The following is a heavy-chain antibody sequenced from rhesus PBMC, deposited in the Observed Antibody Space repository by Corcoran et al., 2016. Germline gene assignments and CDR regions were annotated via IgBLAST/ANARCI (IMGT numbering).Heavy chain of an antibody. J-gene: IGHJ2*01. D-gene: IGHD6S26*01. Sequence: QVQLQQWGEGLVKPSETLSLTCAVYGGSISGYYYWSWIRQPPGKGLEWIGYIYAYSASTNHNPSRKNRVTISTDTSTNQFSLELSCVTAADTAVYYCARGAGIAAAGPQFDLWGPGTPITVSS. V-gene: IGHV4-73*01. CDR3: ARGAGIAAAGPQFDL. CDR2: IYAYSAST. CDR1: GGSISGYYY.